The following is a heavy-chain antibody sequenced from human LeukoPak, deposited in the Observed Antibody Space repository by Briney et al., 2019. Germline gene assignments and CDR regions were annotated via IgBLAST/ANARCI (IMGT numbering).Heavy chain of an antibody. CDR2: IKQDGSEK. V-gene: IGHV3-7*05. CDR3: ARDLIRGYSYGMGY. J-gene: IGHJ4*02. Sequence: GGSLRLSCAASGFTFSSYWMSWVRQAPGKGLEWVANIKQDGSEKYYVDSVKGRFTISRDNAKNSLYLQTNSLRAEDTAVYYCARDLIRGYSYGMGYWGQGTLVTVSS. CDR1: GFTFSSYW. D-gene: IGHD5-18*01.